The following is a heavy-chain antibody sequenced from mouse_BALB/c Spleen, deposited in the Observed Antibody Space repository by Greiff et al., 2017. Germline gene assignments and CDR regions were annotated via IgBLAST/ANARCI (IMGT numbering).Heavy chain of an antibody. CDR2: IWSGGST. V-gene: IGHV2-2*02. J-gene: IGHJ4*01. D-gene: IGHD1-1*01. CDR3: ARRGTTDYYYAMDY. CDR1: GFSLTSYG. Sequence: VQLVESGPGLVQPSQSLSITCTVSGFSLTSYGVHWVRQSPGKGLEWLGVIWSGGSTDYNAAFISRLSISKDNSKSQVFFKMNSLQANDTAIYYCARRGTTDYYYAMDYWGQGTSVTVSS.